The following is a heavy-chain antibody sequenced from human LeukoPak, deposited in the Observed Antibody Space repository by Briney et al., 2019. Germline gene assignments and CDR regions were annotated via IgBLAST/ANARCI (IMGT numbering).Heavy chain of an antibody. CDR1: GYTFTSYA. J-gene: IGHJ6*02. V-gene: IGHV7-4-1*02. CDR2: INTNTGSP. D-gene: IGHD6-13*01. Sequence: ASVKVSCKASGYTFTSYAMNWVRQAPGQGLEWMGWINTNTGSPTYAQGFTGRFVFSLDTSVSTAYLQISSLKAEDTAVYYCARYKGGAAAGNYYGMDVWGQGTTVTVSS. CDR3: ARYKGGAAAGNYYGMDV.